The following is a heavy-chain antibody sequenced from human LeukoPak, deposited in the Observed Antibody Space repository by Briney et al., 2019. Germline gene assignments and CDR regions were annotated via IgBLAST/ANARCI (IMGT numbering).Heavy chain of an antibody. J-gene: IGHJ4*02. V-gene: IGHV3-7*01. CDR3: ARDRGLYDRSGFYYTEDDY. CDR1: GFTFSNYW. D-gene: IGHD3-22*01. CDR2: IKQDGSEK. Sequence: GGSLRLSCVASGFTFSNYWMSWVRQAPGKGLEWVANIKQDGSEKYYVDSVKGRFTISRDNAENSVYLQMNSLRGEDTAVYYCARDRGLYDRSGFYYTEDDYWGQGTLVTVSS.